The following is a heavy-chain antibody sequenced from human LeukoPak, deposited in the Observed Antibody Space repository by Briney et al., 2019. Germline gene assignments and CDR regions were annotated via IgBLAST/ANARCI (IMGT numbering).Heavy chain of an antibody. CDR2: ISAYNGNT. V-gene: IGHV1-18*01. Sequence: GASVKVSCKASGYTFTSYGISWVRQAPGQGLEWMGWISAYNGNTNYAQKLQGRVTMTTDTSTSTAYMELRSLRSDDTAVYYCARDTYDYVWGSPNDAFDIWGQGTMVTVSS. CDR3: ARDTYDYVWGSPNDAFDI. CDR1: GYTFTSYG. J-gene: IGHJ3*02. D-gene: IGHD3-16*01.